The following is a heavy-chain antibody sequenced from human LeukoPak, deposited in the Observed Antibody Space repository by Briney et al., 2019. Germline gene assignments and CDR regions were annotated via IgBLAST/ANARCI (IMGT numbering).Heavy chain of an antibody. V-gene: IGHV1-2*06. CDR1: LYTFTGYY. D-gene: IGHD3-22*01. Sequence: ASVKVSCKASLYTFTGYYMHWVRQAPGQGLEWMGRINPNSGGTNYAQKFQGRVTMTRDTSISTAYMELSRLRSDDTAVYYCARVRPHYYDSSGSRGDYWGQGTLVTVSS. J-gene: IGHJ4*02. CDR3: ARVRPHYYDSSGSRGDY. CDR2: INPNSGGT.